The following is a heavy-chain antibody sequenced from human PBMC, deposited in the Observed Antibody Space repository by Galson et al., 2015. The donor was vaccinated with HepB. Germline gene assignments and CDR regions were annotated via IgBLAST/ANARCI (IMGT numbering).Heavy chain of an antibody. Sequence: SLRLSCAASGFSFHNHAMTWVRQAPGKGLEWVGSINGGGDDIRYAASVKGRLTISRDNSKNTLDLHISDLRRDDTAVYYCARFLYEPLSYNYYFHMDVWGKGTSVIVSS. D-gene: IGHD5/OR15-5a*01. V-gene: IGHV3-23*01. CDR2: INGGGDDI. CDR3: ARFLYEPLSYNYYFHMDV. J-gene: IGHJ6*04. CDR1: GFSFHNHA.